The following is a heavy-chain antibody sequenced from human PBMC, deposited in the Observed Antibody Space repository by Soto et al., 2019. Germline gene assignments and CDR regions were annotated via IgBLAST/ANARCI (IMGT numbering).Heavy chain of an antibody. J-gene: IGHJ6*02. CDR1: GYSFTSYW. Sequence: GESLKISCKGSGYSFTSYWISWVRQMPGKGLEWMGRIDPSDSYTNYSPSFQGHVTISADKSISTAYLQWSSLKASDTAMYYCARQGVVVVAATPYYYYGMDVWGQGTTVTGSS. D-gene: IGHD2-15*01. CDR3: ARQGVVVVAATPYYYYGMDV. CDR2: IDPSDSYT. V-gene: IGHV5-10-1*01.